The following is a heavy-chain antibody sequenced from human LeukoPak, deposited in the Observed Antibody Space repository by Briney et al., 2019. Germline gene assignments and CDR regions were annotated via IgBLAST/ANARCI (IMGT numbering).Heavy chain of an antibody. D-gene: IGHD2-2*01. J-gene: IGHJ4*02. CDR1: GYSISSGYY. CDR2: IYHSGST. CDR3: AREGGGDCTRTSCYGFDY. V-gene: IGHV4-38-2*02. Sequence: SSETLSLTCTVSGYSISSGYYWGWIRQPPGKGLEWIGSIYHSGSTYYNPSLKSRVTISVDTSKNQFSLKLSSVTAADTAVYYCAREGGGDCTRTSCYGFDYWGQGTLVTVSS.